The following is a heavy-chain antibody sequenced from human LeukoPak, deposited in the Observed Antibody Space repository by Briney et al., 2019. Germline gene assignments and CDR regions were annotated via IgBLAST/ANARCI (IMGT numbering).Heavy chain of an antibody. CDR3: ARKLEVWGSYRYIDY. J-gene: IGHJ4*02. CDR1: GFTFSSYA. D-gene: IGHD3-16*02. Sequence: GSLRLSCAASGFTFSSYAMSWVRQPPGKGLEWVGEINHSGSTNYNPSLKSRVTISVDTSKNQFSLKLSSVTAADTAVYYCARKLEVWGSYRYIDYWGQGTLVTVSS. CDR2: INHSGST. V-gene: IGHV4-34*01.